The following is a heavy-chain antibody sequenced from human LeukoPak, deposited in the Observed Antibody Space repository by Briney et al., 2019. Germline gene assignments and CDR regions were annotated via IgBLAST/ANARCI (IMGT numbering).Heavy chain of an antibody. CDR1: GFTFSSYW. Sequence: GGSLRLSCAASGFTFSSYWMTWVRQAPGKGLEWVANIKQDGSERYYVDSVKGRFTISRDNAKNSLYLQMNSLRAEDTAVYYCARYWFGELVGWFDPWGQGTLVTVSS. D-gene: IGHD3-10*01. CDR3: ARYWFGELVGWFDP. V-gene: IGHV3-7*01. CDR2: IKQDGSER. J-gene: IGHJ5*02.